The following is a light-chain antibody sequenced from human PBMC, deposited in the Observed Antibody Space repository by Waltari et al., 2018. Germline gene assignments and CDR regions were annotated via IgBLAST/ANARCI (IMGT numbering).Light chain of an antibody. CDR3: QQYGSSSH. V-gene: IGKV1-5*03. J-gene: IGKJ5*01. Sequence: DIQMTQSPSTLSASVGDRVTITCRASQNINTWLAWSQQKTAQAPKLMNYKSSNLQTGFPSRFSGSGSGTEFTLTINSLQPDDFATYYCQQYGSSSHFGQGTRLEIK. CDR2: KSS. CDR1: QNINTW.